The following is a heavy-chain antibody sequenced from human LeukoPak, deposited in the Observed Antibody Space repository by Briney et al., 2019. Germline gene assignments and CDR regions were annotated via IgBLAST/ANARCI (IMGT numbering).Heavy chain of an antibody. D-gene: IGHD2-21*02. CDR2: TDPSDSYT. J-gene: IGHJ4*02. V-gene: IGHV5-10-1*01. Sequence: RGESLRISCKGSGYSFTSYWISWVRQMPGKGLEWMGRTDPSDSYTNYSASFQGHVTISADKSISTAYLQWSSLKASDTAMYYCARLELAYCGGDCYSLDYWGQGTLVTVSS. CDR3: ARLELAYCGGDCYSLDY. CDR1: GYSFTSYW.